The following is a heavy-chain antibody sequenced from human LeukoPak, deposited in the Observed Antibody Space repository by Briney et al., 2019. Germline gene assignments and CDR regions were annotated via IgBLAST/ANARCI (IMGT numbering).Heavy chain of an antibody. D-gene: IGHD2-2*01. CDR3: ARAGDIVVVPAASRTWYFDY. CDR2: INHSGST. V-gene: IGHV4-34*01. CDR1: GGSISSYY. Sequence: PSETLSLTCTVSGGSISSYYWSWIRQPPGKGPEWIGEINHSGSTNYNPYLKSRVTISVDTSKNQFSLKLSSVTAADTAVYYCARAGDIVVVPAASRTWYFDYWGQGTLVTVSS. J-gene: IGHJ4*02.